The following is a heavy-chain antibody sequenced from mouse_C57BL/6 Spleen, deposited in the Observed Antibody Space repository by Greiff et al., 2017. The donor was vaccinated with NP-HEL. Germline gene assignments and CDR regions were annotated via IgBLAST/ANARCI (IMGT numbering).Heavy chain of an antibody. Sequence: QVQLQQPGAELVKPGASVKLSCKASGYTFTSYWMQWVKQRPGQGLEWIGEIDPSDSYTNYNQKFKGKATLTVDTSSSTAYMQLSSLTSEDSAVYYCARGGSSVHYAMDYWGQGTSVTVSS. CDR1: GYTFTSYW. V-gene: IGHV1-50*01. CDR2: IDPSDSYT. CDR3: ARGGSSVHYAMDY. J-gene: IGHJ4*01. D-gene: IGHD3-2*02.